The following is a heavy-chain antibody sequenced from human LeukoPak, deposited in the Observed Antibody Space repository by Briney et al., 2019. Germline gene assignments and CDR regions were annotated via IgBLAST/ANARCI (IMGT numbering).Heavy chain of an antibody. CDR3: AKVKERWRDSSGYNDF. D-gene: IGHD3-22*01. Sequence: GSLRLSCTASGFSFSGHWMHWARQLPGKGLVWVSRISPTGSTTSYADSVKGRFTISRDNAKNTLDLQVNSLRVEDMAVYYCAKVKERWRDSSGYNDFWGQGTLVTVSS. J-gene: IGHJ4*02. CDR2: ISPTGSTT. CDR1: GFSFSGHW. V-gene: IGHV3-74*01.